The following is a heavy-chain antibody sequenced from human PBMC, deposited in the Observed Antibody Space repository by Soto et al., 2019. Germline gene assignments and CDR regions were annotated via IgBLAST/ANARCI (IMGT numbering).Heavy chain of an antibody. CDR1: NGSASSGTYS. CDR3: ARGHYYYGMDV. Sequence: SETLSLTCTVSNGSASSGTYSWSWVRQPPGKGLEWIGYIYYSGTTYYTPSLKSRLTMSMDRANDHFSLNLTSVTAADTAVYFCARGHYYYGMDVWGQGLTVTVYS. J-gene: IGHJ6*02. V-gene: IGHV4-30-2*01. CDR2: IYYSGTT.